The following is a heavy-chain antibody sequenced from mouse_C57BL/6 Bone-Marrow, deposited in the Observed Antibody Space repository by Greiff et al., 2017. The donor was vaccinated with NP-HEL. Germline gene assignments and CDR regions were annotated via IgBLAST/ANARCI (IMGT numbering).Heavy chain of an antibody. J-gene: IGHJ1*03. CDR1: GFTFSDYY. D-gene: IGHD1-1*01. V-gene: IGHV5-16*01. CDR2: INYDGSST. CDR3: ARDTVVPRRPDWYFDV. Sequence: EVKLMESEGGLVQPGSSMKLSCTASGFTFSDYYMAWVRQVPEKGLEWVANINYDGSSTYYLDSLKSRFIISRDNAKNILYLQMSSLKSEDTATYYCARDTVVPRRPDWYFDVWGTGTTVTVSS.